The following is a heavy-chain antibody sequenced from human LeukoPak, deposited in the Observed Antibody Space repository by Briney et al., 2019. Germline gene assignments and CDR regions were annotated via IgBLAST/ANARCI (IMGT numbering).Heavy chain of an antibody. CDR1: GGSFSGYY. D-gene: IGHD1-26*01. CDR2: INHSGST. V-gene: IGHV4-34*01. J-gene: IGHJ4*02. CDR3: ARGRGSSYLRAAGFDY. Sequence: SETLSLTCAVYGGSFSGYYWSWIRQPPGKGLEWIREINHSGSTNYNPSLKSRVTISVDTSKNQFSLKLSSVTAADTAVYYCARGRGSSYLRAAGFDYWGQGTLVTVSS.